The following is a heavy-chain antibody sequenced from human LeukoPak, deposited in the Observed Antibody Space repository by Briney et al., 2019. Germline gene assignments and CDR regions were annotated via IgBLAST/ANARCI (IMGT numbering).Heavy chain of an antibody. CDR1: GYTFTSYD. J-gene: IGHJ4*02. Sequence: ASVKVSCKASGYTFTSYDINWVRQATGQGLEWMGWMNPNSGNTGYAQKFQGRVTMTRNTSISTAYMELSSLRSEDTAVYYCASALRGCSGGSCYSTGLYYSDYWGQGTLVTVSS. V-gene: IGHV1-8*01. D-gene: IGHD2-15*01. CDR3: ASALRGCSGGSCYSTGLYYSDY. CDR2: MNPNSGNT.